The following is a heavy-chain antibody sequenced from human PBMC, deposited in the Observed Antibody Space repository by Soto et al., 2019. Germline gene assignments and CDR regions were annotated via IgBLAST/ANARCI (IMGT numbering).Heavy chain of an antibody. CDR1: GFTFRNYA. D-gene: IGHD3-16*01. CDR3: VKDGEGFNGVWDYFDH. CDR2: ISGGGDET. Sequence: EVQLLESGGGWVQPGGSLRLSCAASGFTFRNYAMTWVRQAPGKGREWVSGISGGGDETYNADSVKGRFTISRDDSKNTLFLQMNNLRAEDTDIYYCVKDGEGFNGVWDYFDHWGQGKLLTVSS. V-gene: IGHV3-23*01. J-gene: IGHJ4*02.